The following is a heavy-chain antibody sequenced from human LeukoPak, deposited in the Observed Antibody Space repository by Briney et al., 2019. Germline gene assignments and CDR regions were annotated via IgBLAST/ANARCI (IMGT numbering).Heavy chain of an antibody. D-gene: IGHD3-9*01. J-gene: IGHJ4*02. CDR3: ARGNILTGYCFDF. CDR1: GGSITGYY. CDR2: IHYTGAT. Sequence: KASETLSLTCAVYGGSITGYYWSWIRQTPGRGLEWVGEIHYTGATSYNPSLKSRATIPTDTSKNQFSLRLSSVTAADTAVYYCARGNILTGYCFDFWGQGALVTVSS. V-gene: IGHV4-34*01.